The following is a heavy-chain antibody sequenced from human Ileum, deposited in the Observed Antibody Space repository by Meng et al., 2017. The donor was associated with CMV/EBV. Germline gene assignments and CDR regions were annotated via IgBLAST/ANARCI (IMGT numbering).Heavy chain of an antibody. CDR1: GFTFSRYW. D-gene: IGHD6-13*01. J-gene: IGHJ4*02. V-gene: IGHV3-7*03. CDR3: AKAYGNIAAGGTYYFNY. Sequence: ESLKISCAASGFTFSRYWMTWVRQAPGKGLEWVANIKEDGSQKYYVDSVKGRFTISRDNAQNSLYLQMNSLRAEDTAVYLCAKAYGNIAAGGTYYFNYWGQGTLVTVSS. CDR2: IKEDGSQK.